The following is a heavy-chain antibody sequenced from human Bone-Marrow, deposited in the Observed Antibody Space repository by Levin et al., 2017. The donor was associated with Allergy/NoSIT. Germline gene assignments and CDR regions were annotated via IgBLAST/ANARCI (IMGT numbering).Heavy chain of an antibody. CDR3: ARDDYWASG. CDR1: GFTFRSYW. Sequence: GGSLRLSCAASGFTFRSYWMNWVRQAPGKGLEWVANINQDGSEKNYVDSVKGRFTISRDNAKNSLYLQMNSLRAEDTALYYCARDDYWASGWGQGTTVTVSS. CDR2: INQDGSEK. D-gene: IGHD2-8*02. J-gene: IGHJ6*02. V-gene: IGHV3-7*01.